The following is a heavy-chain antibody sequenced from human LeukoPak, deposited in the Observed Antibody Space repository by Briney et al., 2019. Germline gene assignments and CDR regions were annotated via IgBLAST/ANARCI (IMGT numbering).Heavy chain of an antibody. J-gene: IGHJ4*02. CDR1: GFTISSYW. V-gene: IGHV3-74*03. CDR2: INSDGSST. Sequence: PGGSLRLSCGATGFTISSYWMHWARQAPGKGLVWVSRINSDGSSTTYADSVKGRFTISRDNAKNTLYLQMNSLRADDTAVYYCVSFYETYWGRGTLVTVSS. CDR3: VSFYETY. D-gene: IGHD2/OR15-2a*01.